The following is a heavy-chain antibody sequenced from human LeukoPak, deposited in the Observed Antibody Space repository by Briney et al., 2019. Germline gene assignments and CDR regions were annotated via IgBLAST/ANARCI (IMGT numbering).Heavy chain of an antibody. D-gene: IGHD5-18*01. J-gene: IGHJ6*03. CDR3: ARAPGYNYYYYYMDV. CDR2: ISNSGSTM. CDR1: GFTFSNYY. V-gene: IGHV3-11*04. Sequence: GGPLRLSCAASGFTFSNYYMSWIRQAPGKGLEWLAYISNSGSTMYYADSVKGRFTISRDNAENSLFLQMNSLRAEDTAVYYCARAPGYNYYYYYMDVWGTGTTATVSS.